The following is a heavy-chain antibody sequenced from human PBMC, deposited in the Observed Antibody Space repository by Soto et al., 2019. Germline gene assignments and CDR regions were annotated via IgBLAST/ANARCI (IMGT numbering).Heavy chain of an antibody. D-gene: IGHD5-12*01. Sequence: QVQLQESGPGLVKPSQTLSLTCTVSGGSISSGTYYWSWIRQHPGKGLEWIGYIYYSGSTYYNPSLKSRVTISVDTSKNQFSLKLSSVTAADTAVYFCTKGSDYEHYYYYGMDVWGQGTTVTVSS. J-gene: IGHJ6*02. CDR2: IYYSGST. CDR3: TKGSDYEHYYYYGMDV. CDR1: GGSISSGTYY. V-gene: IGHV4-31*03.